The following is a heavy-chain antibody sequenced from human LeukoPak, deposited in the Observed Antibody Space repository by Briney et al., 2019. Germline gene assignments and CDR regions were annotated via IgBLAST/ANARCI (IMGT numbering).Heavy chain of an antibody. CDR2: IWYDGSEK. Sequence: PGGSLRLSCAASGFTFSSYWMHWVRQAPGKGLEWVAVIWYDGSEKYYVDSVKGRFTVSRDNSKTTVYLQMNSLRVEDTAVYYCARDRGWPAVHFDLWGQGTLVTVSS. J-gene: IGHJ4*02. D-gene: IGHD2-15*01. V-gene: IGHV3-33*08. CDR1: GFTFSSYW. CDR3: ARDRGWPAVHFDL.